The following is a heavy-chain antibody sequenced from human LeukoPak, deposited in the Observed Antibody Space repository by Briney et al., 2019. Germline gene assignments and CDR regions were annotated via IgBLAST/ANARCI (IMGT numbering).Heavy chain of an antibody. CDR2: IIPILGIA. V-gene: IGHV1-69*04. CDR1: GGTFSSYA. D-gene: IGHD5-12*01. Sequence: GASVKVSCKASGGTFSSYAISWVRQAPGQGLEWMGRIIPILGIANYAQKFQGRVTITADKSTSTAYMELSSLRSEDTAVYYCAASVSDYDLNYWGQGTLVTVSS. CDR3: AASVSDYDLNY. J-gene: IGHJ4*02.